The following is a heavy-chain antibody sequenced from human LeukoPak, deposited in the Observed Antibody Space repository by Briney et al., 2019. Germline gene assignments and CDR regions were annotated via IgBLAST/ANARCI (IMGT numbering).Heavy chain of an antibody. CDR3: AKALRKYYGSGSYYSRIYYFDY. V-gene: IGHV3-23*01. CDR2: ISGSGGST. D-gene: IGHD3-10*01. Sequence: GGSLRLSCAASGFNFSSYAMSWVRQAPGKGLEWVSAISGSGGSTYYADSVKGRFTISRDNSKNTLYLQMNSLRAEDTAVYYCAKALRKYYGSGSYYSRIYYFDYWGQGTLVTVSS. J-gene: IGHJ4*02. CDR1: GFNFSSYA.